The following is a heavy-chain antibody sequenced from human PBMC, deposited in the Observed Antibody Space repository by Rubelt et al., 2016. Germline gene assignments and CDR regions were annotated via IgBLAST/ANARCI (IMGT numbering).Heavy chain of an antibody. CDR1: GGSFSGYY. CDR3: ARLGEGGARWELRAPKDY. J-gene: IGHJ4*02. CDR2: IYYSGST. Sequence: QVQLQQWGAGLLKPSETLSLTCAVYGGSFSGYYWSWIRQPPGKGLEWIGSIYYSGSTYYNPSLKSRVTISVDTSKNQFSLKLSSVTAADTAVYYCARLGEGGARWELRAPKDYWGQGTLVTVSS. V-gene: IGHV4-34*01. D-gene: IGHD1-26*01.